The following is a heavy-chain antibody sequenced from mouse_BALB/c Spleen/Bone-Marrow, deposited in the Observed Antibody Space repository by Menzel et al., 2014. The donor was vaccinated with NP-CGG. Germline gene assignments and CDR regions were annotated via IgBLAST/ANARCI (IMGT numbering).Heavy chain of an antibody. V-gene: IGHV4-1*02. D-gene: IGHD1-1*01. CDR3: ARLSYYGRFAY. Sequence: EVQLVESGGGLVQPGGSLKLSCAASGFDFSRYWMSWVRQAPGKGLEWIGEINPDSSTINYTPSLKDKFIISRDNAKNTLYLQLSKVRSEDTALYYCARLSYYGRFAYWGQGTLVTVSA. J-gene: IGHJ3*01. CDR2: INPDSSTI. CDR1: GFDFSRYW.